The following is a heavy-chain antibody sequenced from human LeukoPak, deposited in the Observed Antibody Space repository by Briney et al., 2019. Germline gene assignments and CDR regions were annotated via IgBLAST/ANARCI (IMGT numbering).Heavy chain of an antibody. CDR3: ARRDQYYYDSSGYYYDY. J-gene: IGHJ4*02. CDR2: IYYSGST. CDR1: GGSISSSSYY. V-gene: IGHV4-39*01. Sequence: SETLSLTCTVSGGSISSSSYYWGWIRQPPGKGLEWIGSIYYSGSTYYNPSLKSRVTISVDTSKNQFSLKLSSVTAADTAVYYCARRDQYYYDSSGYYYDYWGQGTLVTVSS. D-gene: IGHD3-22*01.